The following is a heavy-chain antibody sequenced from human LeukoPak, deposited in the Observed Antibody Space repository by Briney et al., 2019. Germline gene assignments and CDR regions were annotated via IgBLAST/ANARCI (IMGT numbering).Heavy chain of an antibody. Sequence: ASVAVSFKASGYTFTSYYMHWVRQAPGQGLEWMGIINPSGVTTIYAQKFQGRVTVTRDTSTSTVYMELSSLRSEDTAVYYCARDLGGRSGSLDYWGQGTLVTVSS. D-gene: IGHD3-22*01. CDR3: ARDLGGRSGSLDY. V-gene: IGHV1-46*01. J-gene: IGHJ4*02. CDR2: INPSGVTT. CDR1: GYTFTSYY.